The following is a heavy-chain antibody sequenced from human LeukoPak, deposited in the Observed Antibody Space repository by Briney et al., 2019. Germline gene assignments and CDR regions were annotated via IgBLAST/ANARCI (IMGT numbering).Heavy chain of an antibody. Sequence: TGGSLRLSCAASGFTFSSYGMHWVRQAPGKGLEWVAVISYDGSNKYYADSVKGRFTISRDNSKNTLYLQMNSLRAEDTAVYYCAKDQGNYGSSGFDYWGQGTLVTVSS. CDR3: AKDQGNYGSSGFDY. V-gene: IGHV3-30*18. D-gene: IGHD3-10*01. CDR1: GFTFSSYG. CDR2: ISYDGSNK. J-gene: IGHJ4*02.